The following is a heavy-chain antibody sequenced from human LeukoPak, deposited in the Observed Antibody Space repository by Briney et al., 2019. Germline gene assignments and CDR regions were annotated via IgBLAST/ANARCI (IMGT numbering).Heavy chain of an antibody. V-gene: IGHV3-15*01. CDR2: IKTIGTT. J-gene: IGHJ4*02. D-gene: IGHD3-10*01. Sequence: GGSLRLSCAASGFSVSNAWMSWVRQAPGKGLQWVGRIKTIGTTDYAAPVKGRFTVSRDDSKNMVYLQMSSLKIEDTAVYDCATDVPTLGSGEFDYWGQGTLVTVSS. CDR3: ATDVPTLGSGEFDY. CDR1: GFSVSNAW.